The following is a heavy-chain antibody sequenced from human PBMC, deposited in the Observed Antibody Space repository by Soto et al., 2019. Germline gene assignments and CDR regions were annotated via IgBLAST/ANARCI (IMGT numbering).Heavy chain of an antibody. CDR1: GGTFSNYA. J-gene: IGHJ6*02. CDR2: IIPIFETT. CDR3: ARDMIPAAISYRYNAMDV. Sequence: QVQLVQSGAEVKKPGSSVKVSCKASGGTFSNYAFSWVRQVPAQGLEWMGGIIPIFETTSYAQEFQGRVTITADESTSTTYMELSSLSSEYTAVFFCARDMIPAAISYRYNAMDVWGQGTTVTVSS. V-gene: IGHV1-69*01. D-gene: IGHD2-2*01.